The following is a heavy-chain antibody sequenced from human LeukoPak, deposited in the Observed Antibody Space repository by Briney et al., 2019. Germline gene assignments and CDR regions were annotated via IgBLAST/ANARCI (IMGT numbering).Heavy chain of an antibody. Sequence: SSVKVSCKASGGTFSSYAISWVRQAPGQGLEWMGGIIPIFGTANYAQTFQGRVTITADESTSTAYMELSSLRSEDTAVYYCARDRDTAMAFDYWGQGTLVTVSS. J-gene: IGHJ4*02. CDR2: IIPIFGTA. CDR3: ARDRDTAMAFDY. V-gene: IGHV1-69*01. CDR1: GGTFSSYA. D-gene: IGHD5-18*01.